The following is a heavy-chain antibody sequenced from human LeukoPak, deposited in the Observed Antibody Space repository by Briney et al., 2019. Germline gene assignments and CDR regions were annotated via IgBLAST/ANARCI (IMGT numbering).Heavy chain of an antibody. CDR2: ISYDGSNK. CDR1: GFTFSTYA. V-gene: IGHV3-30*04. CDR3: ARDRGGSGYYYVDY. D-gene: IGHD3-22*01. J-gene: IGHJ4*02. Sequence: GGSLRLSCAASGFTFSTYAMHWVRQAPGKGLEWVAAISYDGSNKYYADSVKGRFSISRDNSKNTLYLQMNSLRGDDTAVYYCARDRGGSGYYYVDYWGQGTLVTVSS.